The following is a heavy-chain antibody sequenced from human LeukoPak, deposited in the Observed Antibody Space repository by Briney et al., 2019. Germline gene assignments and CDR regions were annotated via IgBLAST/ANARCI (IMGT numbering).Heavy chain of an antibody. J-gene: IGHJ4*02. CDR1: GFTFSSYS. D-gene: IGHD6-13*01. V-gene: IGHV3-21*04. CDR2: ISSSSSYI. Sequence: GGSLRLSCAASGFTFSSYSMNWVRQAPGKGLEWVSSISSSSSYIYYADSVKGRFTISRDNAKNSLYLQMNSLRAEDTAVYYCAKIRLAAAGPFDYWAREPWSPSPQ. CDR3: AKIRLAAAGPFDY.